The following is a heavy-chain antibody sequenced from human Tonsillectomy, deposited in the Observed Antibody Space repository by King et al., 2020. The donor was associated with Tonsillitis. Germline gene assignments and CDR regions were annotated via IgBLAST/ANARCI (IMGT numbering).Heavy chain of an antibody. CDR2: INHSGST. J-gene: IGHJ3*02. V-gene: IGHV4-34*01. Sequence: VQLQQWGAGLLKPSETLSLTCAVYGGSFSGYYWSWIRQPPGKGLEWIGEINHSGSTNYNPSLKSRVTILVDTSKNQFSLKLSSVTAADTAVYYCAREGSLENDAFDIWGQGTMVTVSS. D-gene: IGHD1-26*01. CDR3: AREGSLENDAFDI. CDR1: GGSFSGYY.